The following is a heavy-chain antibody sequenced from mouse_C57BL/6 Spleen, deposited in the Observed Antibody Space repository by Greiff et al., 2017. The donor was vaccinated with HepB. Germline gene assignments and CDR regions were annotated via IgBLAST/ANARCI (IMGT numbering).Heavy chain of an antibody. Sequence: VQLQQPGAELVMPGASVKLSCKASGYTFTSYWMHWVKQRPGQGLEWIGEIDPSDSYTNYNQKFKGKSTLTVDKSSSTAYMQLSSLTSEDSAVYYCARGGGWLPFDYWGQGTTLTVSS. V-gene: IGHV1-69*01. J-gene: IGHJ2*01. CDR1: GYTFTSYW. D-gene: IGHD2-3*01. CDR2: IDPSDSYT. CDR3: ARGGGWLPFDY.